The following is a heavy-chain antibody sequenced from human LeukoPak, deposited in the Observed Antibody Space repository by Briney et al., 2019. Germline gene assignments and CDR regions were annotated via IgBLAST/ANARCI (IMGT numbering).Heavy chain of an antibody. D-gene: IGHD4-17*01. CDR1: GYTFTGYY. J-gene: IGHJ4*02. CDR3: ARGMTTVTTGGY. CDR2: INPNSADT. V-gene: IGHV1-2*02. Sequence: GASVKVSCKASGYTFTGYYIHWVRQAPGQGLEWMGWINPNSADTNYAQKFQGRVTMTRDTSISTAYMELNSLKSDDTALYYCARGMTTVTTGGYWGQGTVVTVSS.